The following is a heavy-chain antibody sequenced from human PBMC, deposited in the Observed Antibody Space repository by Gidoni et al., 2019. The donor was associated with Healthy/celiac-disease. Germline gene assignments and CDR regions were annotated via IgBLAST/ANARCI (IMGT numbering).Heavy chain of an antibody. Sequence: QVQLVQSGAEFKKPGSSVKVSCKASGGTFSSYAISWVRQAPGQGLEWMGGIIHIFGTENYEQKFQGRVTITADESKSTADMELSSLRSEDTAVYYCAREVLWFGELYYFDYWGQGTLVTVSS. V-gene: IGHV1-69*01. CDR1: GGTFSSYA. D-gene: IGHD3-10*01. J-gene: IGHJ4*02. CDR3: AREVLWFGELYYFDY. CDR2: IIHIFGTE.